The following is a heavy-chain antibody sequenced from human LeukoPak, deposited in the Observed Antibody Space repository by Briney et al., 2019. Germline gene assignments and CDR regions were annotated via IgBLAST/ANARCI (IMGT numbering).Heavy chain of an antibody. CDR3: ATPYPREYCSSTTCYFNY. Sequence: GESLKISCRVSGYSFINYWIGWVRQMPGKGLEWVGIIYAGDSDTRYSPSFQGQVTISADKSISTAYLQWGSLKASDSAVYYCATPYPREYCSSTTCYFNYWGQGTLVTVSS. V-gene: IGHV5-51*01. CDR1: GYSFINYW. CDR2: IYAGDSDT. J-gene: IGHJ4*02. D-gene: IGHD2-2*01.